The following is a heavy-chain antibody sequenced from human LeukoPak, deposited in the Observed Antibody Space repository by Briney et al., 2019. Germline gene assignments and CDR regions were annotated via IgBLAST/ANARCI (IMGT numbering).Heavy chain of an antibody. D-gene: IGHD3-10*01. CDR2: IDPSDSYT. CDR3: ARVGLLGGPHDAFDI. J-gene: IGHJ3*02. Sequence: GESLKISCKGSGYGFTSYWITWVRQMPGKGLEWMGRIDPSDSYTNYSPSFQGHVTISADKSISTAYLQWSNLKASDTAMYYCARVGLLGGPHDAFDIWGQGTMVTVSS. V-gene: IGHV5-10-1*01. CDR1: GYGFTSYW.